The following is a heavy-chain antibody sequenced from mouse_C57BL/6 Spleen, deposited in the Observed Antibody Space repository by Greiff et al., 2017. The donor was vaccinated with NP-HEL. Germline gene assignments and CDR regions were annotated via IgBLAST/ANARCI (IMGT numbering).Heavy chain of an antibody. CDR2: IYPSDSET. D-gene: IGHD1-1*01. V-gene: IGHV1-61*01. Sequence: QVQLKQPGAELVRPGSSVKLSCKASGYTFTSYWMDWVKQRPGQGLEWIGNIYPSDSETHYNQKFKDKATLTVDKSSSTAYMQLSSLTSEDSAVYYCARRDYGSRGGFDYWGQGTTLTVSS. CDR3: ARRDYGSRGGFDY. J-gene: IGHJ2*01. CDR1: GYTFTSYW.